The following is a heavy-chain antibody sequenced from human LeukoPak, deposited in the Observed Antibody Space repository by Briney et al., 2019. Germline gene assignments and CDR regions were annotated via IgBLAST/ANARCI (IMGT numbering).Heavy chain of an antibody. D-gene: IGHD3-9*01. V-gene: IGHV3-30*02. J-gene: IGHJ4*02. CDR2: IRYDGSNK. Sequence: PGGSLRLSCAASGFTFSSYGMHWVRQAPGKGLEWGAFIRYDGSNKYYADSVKGRFTISRDNSKNTLYLQMNSLRAEGTAVYYCAKLVLRYFEWLMDYWGQGTLVTVSS. CDR3: AKLVLRYFEWLMDY. CDR1: GFTFSSYG.